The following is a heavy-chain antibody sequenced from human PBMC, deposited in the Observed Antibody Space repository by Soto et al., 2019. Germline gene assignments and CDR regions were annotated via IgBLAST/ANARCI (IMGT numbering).Heavy chain of an antibody. Sequence: QLQLQESGSGLVKPSQTLSLTCAVSGGSISSGGYSWNWIRQPPGKGLEWIGSVWQSGSTKYSPSLQSRVTISVDTSRNQFSLNLTSVTAADTAVYYCARGEGPWGQGTLVTVTS. CDR3: ARGEGP. CDR2: VWQSGST. J-gene: IGHJ4*02. V-gene: IGHV4-30-2*05. CDR1: GGSISSGGYS.